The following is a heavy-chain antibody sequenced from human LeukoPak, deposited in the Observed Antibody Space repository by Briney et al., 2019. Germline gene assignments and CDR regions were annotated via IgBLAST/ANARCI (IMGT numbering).Heavy chain of an antibody. CDR1: GGSIRSHY. CDR2: IYYTGST. Sequence: SETLSLTCSVSGGSIRSHYWNWLRQPPGKGLEWLGQIYYTGSTHYTPSLKSRVTISVDTSKNQSSLRLSSVTATDTAVYSCARERSEGGSFVMGFDYWGQGALVTVSS. D-gene: IGHD1-26*01. CDR3: ARERSEGGSFVMGFDY. J-gene: IGHJ4*02. V-gene: IGHV4-59*11.